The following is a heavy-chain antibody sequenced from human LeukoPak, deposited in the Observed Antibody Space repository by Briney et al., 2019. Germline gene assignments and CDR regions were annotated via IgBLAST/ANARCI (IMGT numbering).Heavy chain of an antibody. D-gene: IGHD3-3*01. J-gene: IGHJ4*02. CDR2: MNPNSGNT. Sequence: GASVKVSCKASGYTFTSYDINWVRQATGQGLEWMGWMNPNSGNTGYAQKFQGRVTITRNTSISTAYMELSSLRSEDTAVYYCARGGSIKDFWSGYFSPDKYYFDYWGQGTLVTVSS. CDR3: ARGGSIKDFWSGYFSPDKYYFDY. V-gene: IGHV1-8*03. CDR1: GYTFTSYD.